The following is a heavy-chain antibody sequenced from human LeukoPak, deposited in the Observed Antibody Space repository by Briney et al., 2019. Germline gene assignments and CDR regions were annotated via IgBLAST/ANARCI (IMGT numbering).Heavy chain of an antibody. J-gene: IGHJ5*01. CDR3: ARMESYDGFWFDS. Sequence: GESLKISCKGSGYRFTTYWIGWVRQMPGKGLEWMGIIYPGDSDTRYSPSFQGQVTISVDKSISTAYLQWSSLKASDTAMYYCARMESYDGFWFDSWGQGTLVTVSS. CDR1: GYRFTTYW. CDR2: IYPGDSDT. V-gene: IGHV5-51*01. D-gene: IGHD3-3*01.